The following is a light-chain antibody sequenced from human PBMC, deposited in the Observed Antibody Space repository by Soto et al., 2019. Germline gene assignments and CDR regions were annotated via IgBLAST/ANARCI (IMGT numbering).Light chain of an antibody. CDR2: KAS. Sequence: DIQMTQSPSTLSASVGDRVTITCRASPSISSWLAWYQQKPGKAPKLLSYKASSLESGVPSRFSGSGSGTEFTLTIISLQPDDFATYYCQQYNSPYTFGPGTKVDIK. CDR3: QQYNSPYT. CDR1: PSISSW. J-gene: IGKJ3*01. V-gene: IGKV1-5*03.